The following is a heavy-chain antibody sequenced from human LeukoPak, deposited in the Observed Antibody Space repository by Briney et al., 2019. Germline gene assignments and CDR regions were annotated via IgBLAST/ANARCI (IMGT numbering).Heavy chain of an antibody. V-gene: IGHV3-21*01. J-gene: IGHJ4*02. Sequence: GGSLRLSCAASGFTFSSYSMNWVRQAPGKGLEWVSSISSSSSYIYYADSVKGRFTISRDNAKNSLYLQMNSLRAEDTAVYYCARGHYDFWSGFQDYFDYWGQGTLVTVSS. D-gene: IGHD3-3*01. CDR2: ISSSSSYI. CDR3: ARGHYDFWSGFQDYFDY. CDR1: GFTFSSYS.